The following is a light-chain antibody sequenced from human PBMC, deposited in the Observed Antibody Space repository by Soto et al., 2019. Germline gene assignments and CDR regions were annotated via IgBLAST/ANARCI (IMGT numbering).Light chain of an antibody. V-gene: IGKV1-39*01. CDR3: QQIYSNPVT. CDR1: QSISSF. CDR2: AAS. Sequence: DIQMTQSPSSLSASVGDRVTITCRASQSISSFLNWYQHKPGRAPKLLIFAASSLQGGVPSRFSGSGSGTDFTLTISSLQPGDFATYYCQQIYSNPVTFGGGTKVDIK. J-gene: IGKJ4*01.